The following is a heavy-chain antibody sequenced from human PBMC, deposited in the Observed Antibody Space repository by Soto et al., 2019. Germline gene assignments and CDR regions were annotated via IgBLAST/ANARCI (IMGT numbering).Heavy chain of an antibody. D-gene: IGHD3-10*01. CDR1: SGPSKSHN. CDR2: VYDTWST. Sequence: QVQVQQSGPGLVKPSETLSLTCTVSSGPSKSHNWGWIRQPPGRGLEWIGYVYDTWSTSYNPSLKSRVTVSADTSTNRISLTLRFVNAADTAVYYCVRQGIGFLHGLVDVWGQGTTVIVSS. CDR3: VRQGIGFLHGLVDV. J-gene: IGHJ6*01. V-gene: IGHV4-59*08.